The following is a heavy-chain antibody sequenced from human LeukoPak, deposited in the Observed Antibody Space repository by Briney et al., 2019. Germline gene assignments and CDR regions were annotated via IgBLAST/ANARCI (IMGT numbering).Heavy chain of an antibody. J-gene: IGHJ3*02. Sequence: GSLRLSCAASGFTFSAYAMHWVRQAPGKGLEWVAVISYDGSNKYYADSVKGRFTISGDKSKDTLYLQMNSLRPEDTAVYYCAGGPGPIAGAKNPFDIWGQGTMVTVSS. D-gene: IGHD1-26*01. CDR2: ISYDGSNK. CDR1: GFTFSAYA. CDR3: AGGPGPIAGAKNPFDI. V-gene: IGHV3-30*01.